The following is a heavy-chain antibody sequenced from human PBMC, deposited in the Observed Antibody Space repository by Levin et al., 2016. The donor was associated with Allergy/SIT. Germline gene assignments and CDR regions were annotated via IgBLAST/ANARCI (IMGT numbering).Heavy chain of an antibody. CDR2: ISYDGSNK. CDR3: ARARGYCTNGVCYGALGY. V-gene: IGHV3-30-3*01. CDR1: GFTFSSYA. Sequence: GESLKISCAASGFTFSSYAMHWVRQAPGKGLEWVAVISYDGSNKYYADSVKGRFTISRDNSKNTLYLQMNSLRAEDTAVYYCARARGYCTNGVCYGALGYWGQGTLVTVSS. J-gene: IGHJ4*02. D-gene: IGHD2-8*01.